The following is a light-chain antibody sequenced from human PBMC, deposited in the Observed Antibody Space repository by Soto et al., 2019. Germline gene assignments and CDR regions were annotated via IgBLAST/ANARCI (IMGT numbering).Light chain of an antibody. V-gene: IGKV4-1*01. J-gene: IGKJ4*01. Sequence: DIVMTQSPDSLAVSLGERATINCKSSQSVLYSSNNKNYLAWYQQKPGQPPKLLIYWASTRESGVPDRFSGSGSGTDCTLTISSLHAEDVAVYYCQQYYSTPLTFGGGTKVEIK. CDR1: QSVLYSSNNKNY. CDR2: WAS. CDR3: QQYYSTPLT.